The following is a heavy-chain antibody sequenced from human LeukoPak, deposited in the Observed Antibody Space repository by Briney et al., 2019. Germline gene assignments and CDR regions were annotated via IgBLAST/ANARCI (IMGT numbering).Heavy chain of an antibody. CDR1: GGTFSSYA. V-gene: IGHV1-69*13. Sequence: SVTVSCKASGGTFSSYAISWVRQAPGQGIEWMGGIIPIFGTANYAQKFQGRVTITADESTSTAYMELSSLRSEDTAVYYCAREGDYYGSGSYVWFDPRGQGTLVTVSS. D-gene: IGHD3-10*01. J-gene: IGHJ5*02. CDR3: AREGDYYGSGSYVWFDP. CDR2: IIPIFGTA.